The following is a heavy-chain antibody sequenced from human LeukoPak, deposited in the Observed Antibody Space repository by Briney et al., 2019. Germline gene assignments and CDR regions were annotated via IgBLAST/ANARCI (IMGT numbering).Heavy chain of an antibody. Sequence: GGSLRLSCAASGSTFSHYWMHWVRQAPGKGLVRVSRINPDGSRTDYADSVAGRFTISRDNAKNSLYLQMNSLRAEDTAVYYCARDLTIFGVVTGDAFDIWGQGTMVTVSS. CDR1: GSTFSHYW. J-gene: IGHJ3*02. CDR3: ARDLTIFGVVTGDAFDI. V-gene: IGHV3-74*01. CDR2: INPDGSRT. D-gene: IGHD3-3*01.